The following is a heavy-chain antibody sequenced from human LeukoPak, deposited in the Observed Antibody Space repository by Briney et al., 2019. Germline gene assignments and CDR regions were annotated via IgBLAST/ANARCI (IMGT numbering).Heavy chain of an antibody. D-gene: IGHD4-11*01. CDR3: AKDQRWGPTVVPDGDAFDI. Sequence: GGSLRLSCAASGFTFSGSAMHWVRQASGKGLEWVGRIRSKANSYATAYAASVKGRFTISRDDSKNTAYLQMNSLRAEDTAVYYCAKDQRWGPTVVPDGDAFDIWGQGTMVTVSS. CDR2: IRSKANSYAT. V-gene: IGHV3-73*01. CDR1: GFTFSGSA. J-gene: IGHJ3*02.